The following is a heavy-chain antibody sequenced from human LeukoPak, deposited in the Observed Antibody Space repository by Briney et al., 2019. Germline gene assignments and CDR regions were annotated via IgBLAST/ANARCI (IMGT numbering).Heavy chain of an antibody. J-gene: IGHJ3*02. Sequence: GGSLRLSCAASGFTFSDYYMSWIRQAPGKGLEWVSYISSSSSYTNYADSVKGRFTISRDNAKNSLYLQMNSLRPEDTAVYYCAKDLKWASSGYYSDGFDIWGQGTMVTVSS. CDR1: GFTFSDYY. V-gene: IGHV3-11*05. CDR2: ISSSSSYT. CDR3: AKDLKWASSGYYSDGFDI. D-gene: IGHD3-22*01.